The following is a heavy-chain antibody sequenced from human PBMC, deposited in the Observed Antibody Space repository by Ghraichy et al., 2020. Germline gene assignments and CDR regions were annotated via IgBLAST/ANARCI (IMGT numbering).Heavy chain of an antibody. CDR3: AKVTSGGWLPGCDY. J-gene: IGHJ4*02. CDR1: GFTFSSYG. V-gene: IGHV3-23*01. Sequence: GGSLRLSCAASGFTFSSYGMSWVRQAPGKGLEWVSGISNSGGSSHYADSVKGRFTISRDNSKNTLYLQMNSLRAEDTAAYYCAKVTSGGWLPGCDYWGQGTLVTVSS. D-gene: IGHD6-19*01. CDR2: ISNSGGSS.